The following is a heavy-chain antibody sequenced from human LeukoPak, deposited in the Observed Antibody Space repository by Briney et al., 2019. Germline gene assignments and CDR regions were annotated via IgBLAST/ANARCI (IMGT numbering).Heavy chain of an antibody. CDR1: GYSISSGYY. V-gene: IGHV4-38-2*02. CDR2: INHSGST. D-gene: IGHD3-10*01. CDR3: ARYYYGSGSLYYYYYYINV. Sequence: SETLSLTCTVSGYSISSGYYWGWIRQPPGKGLEWIGEINHSGSTNYNPSLKSRVTISVDTSKNQFSLRLSSVTAADTAMFYCARYYYGSGSLYYYYYYINVWGKGTTVTVSS. J-gene: IGHJ6*03.